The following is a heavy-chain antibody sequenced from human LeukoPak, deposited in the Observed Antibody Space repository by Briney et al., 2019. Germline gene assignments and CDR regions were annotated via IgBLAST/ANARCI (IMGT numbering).Heavy chain of an antibody. Sequence: SETLSLTCTVSGGSISSSSYYWGWIRQPPGKGLEWIGSIYYSGSTYYNTYLKSRVTISVDTSKNQFSLKLSSLTAADTAVYYCASTVTSHYPAWIQPPGPFDYWGQGTLVTVSS. D-gene: IGHD5-18*01. CDR1: GGSISSSSYY. V-gene: IGHV4-39*01. CDR3: ASTVTSHYPAWIQPPGPFDY. CDR2: IYYSGST. J-gene: IGHJ4*02.